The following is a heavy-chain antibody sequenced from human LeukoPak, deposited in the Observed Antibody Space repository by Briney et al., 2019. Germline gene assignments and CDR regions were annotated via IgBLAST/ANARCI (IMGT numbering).Heavy chain of an antibody. V-gene: IGHV4-59*01. Sequence: PSETLSLTCTVSGGSISNYYWSWIRQPPGKGLEWIGYIYYTGGTNYNPSLTSRVNISVDTSKNQFSLNLTSVTAADTAVYYCARWGSIAVARFDYWGQGTLVTVSS. J-gene: IGHJ4*02. CDR2: IYYTGGT. CDR1: GGSISNYY. CDR3: ARWGSIAVARFDY. D-gene: IGHD6-6*01.